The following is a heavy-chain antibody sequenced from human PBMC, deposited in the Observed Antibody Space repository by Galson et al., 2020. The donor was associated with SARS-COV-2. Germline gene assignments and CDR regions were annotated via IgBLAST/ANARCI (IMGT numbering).Heavy chain of an antibody. CDR2: ISSSGSM. CDR3: ARAMRTPWPQRGNFDY. V-gene: IGHV4-30-4*08. J-gene: IGHJ4*02. CDR1: GGSISSGDYS. Sequence: SETLSLTCTVSGGSISSGDYSWNWIRQPPGKGLEWIGFISSSGSMYYNPSLKSRLTISIDTSTNQFSLNLTSVTAADTAVYYCARAMRTPWPQRGNFDYWGQGTLVTVSS. D-gene: IGHD1-26*01.